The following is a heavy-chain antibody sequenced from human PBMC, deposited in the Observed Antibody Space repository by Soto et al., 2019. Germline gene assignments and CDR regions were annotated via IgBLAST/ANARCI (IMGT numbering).Heavy chain of an antibody. CDR3: ARIPNDSSGYYYFDY. Sequence: SGPTLVNPTQTLTLTCTFSGFSLSTSGMCVSWIRQPPGKALEWLALIDWDDDKYYSTPLKTRLTISKDTSKNQVVLTMTNMDPVDTATYYCARIPNDSSGYYYFDYWGQGTLVTVSS. CDR2: IDWDDDK. CDR1: GFSLSTSGMC. J-gene: IGHJ4*02. D-gene: IGHD3-22*01. V-gene: IGHV2-70*01.